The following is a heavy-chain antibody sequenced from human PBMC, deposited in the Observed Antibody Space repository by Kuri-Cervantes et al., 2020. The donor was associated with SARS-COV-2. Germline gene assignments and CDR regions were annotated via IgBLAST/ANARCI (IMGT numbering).Heavy chain of an antibody. D-gene: IGHD3-9*01. Sequence: GESLKISCEGFGISVITSEMNWVRQAPGKGLEWVSYISSTSDGSIYYADSVKGRFTISRDNTKNSLFLQMNSLRAEDTAVYYCGRVSDDTGHYRPFDYWGQETVVTVSS. J-gene: IGHJ4*02. CDR1: GISVITSE. V-gene: IGHV3-48*03. CDR2: ISSTSDGSI. CDR3: GRVSDDTGHYRPFDY.